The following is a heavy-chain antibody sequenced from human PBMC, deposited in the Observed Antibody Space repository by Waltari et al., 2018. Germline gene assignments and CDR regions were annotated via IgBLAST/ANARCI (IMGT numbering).Heavy chain of an antibody. CDR2: IKSKTDGGTT. J-gene: IGHJ4*02. D-gene: IGHD2-2*01. CDR3: TTELGYCSSTSCYDPDY. V-gene: IGHV3-15*01. CDR1: GFTFSNAW. Sequence: EVQLVESGGGLVKPGGSLRLSCAASGFTFSNAWMSWFRRAPGRGLEWVGRIKSKTDGGTTDYAAPVKGRFTISRDDSKNTLYLQMNSLKTEDTAVYYCTTELGYCSSTSCYDPDYWGQGTLVTVSS.